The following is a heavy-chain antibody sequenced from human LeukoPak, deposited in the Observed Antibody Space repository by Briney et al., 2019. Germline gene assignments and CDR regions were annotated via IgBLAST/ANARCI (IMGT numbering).Heavy chain of an antibody. J-gene: IGHJ4*02. Sequence: GGSLRLSCDASGFSISDYYMSWIRQSPGKGLEWISYITSGSGSTKYADSVKGRFTISRDKAKNSVALQLNSLRAEDTAVYYCTKDRRGSYYAFESWGQGTLVTVSS. CDR2: ITSGSGST. D-gene: IGHD3-10*01. V-gene: IGHV3-11*05. CDR3: TKDRRGSYYAFES. CDR1: GFSISDYY.